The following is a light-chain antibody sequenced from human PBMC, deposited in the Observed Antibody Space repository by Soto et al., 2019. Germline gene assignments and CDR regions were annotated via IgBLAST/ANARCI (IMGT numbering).Light chain of an antibody. CDR2: DAS. CDR3: QQYDSYSLT. V-gene: IGKV1-5*01. J-gene: IGKJ3*01. Sequence: IQMTQTPAPRAASVGDRVTITCRASRGISSWLAWFQQKPGKAPKLLIYDASTLESGVPSRFSGSVSGTEFTLTITSLQPDDFATYFCQQYDSYSLTCGPGTKVDIK. CDR1: RGISSW.